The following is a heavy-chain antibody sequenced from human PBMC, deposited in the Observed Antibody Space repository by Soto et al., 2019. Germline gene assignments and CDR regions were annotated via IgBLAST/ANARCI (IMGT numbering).Heavy chain of an antibody. CDR3: ARVLGGAAMVGD. CDR1: GYTFTNYF. V-gene: IGHV1-46*03. J-gene: IGHJ4*02. D-gene: IGHD5-18*01. CDR2: IKPSGGNT. Sequence: QVQLVQSGAEMKKPGASVKVSCKASGYTFTNYFIHWVRQAPGQGLEWMGMIKPSGGNTVYAQSFQGRITVTRDTSTSTVYMELSSLTSEDTAVYYCARVLGGAAMVGDWGQGTLVTVSS.